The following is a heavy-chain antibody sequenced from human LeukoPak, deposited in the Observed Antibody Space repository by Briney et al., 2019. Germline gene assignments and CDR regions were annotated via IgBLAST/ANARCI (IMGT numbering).Heavy chain of an antibody. CDR3: ARARFTIFGLRLGFDP. D-gene: IGHD3-3*01. J-gene: IGHJ5*02. V-gene: IGHV4-34*01. CDR2: INHSGST. Sequence: SETLSLTCAVYGGSFSGYYWSWIRQPPGKGLEWIGEINHSGSTNYNPSLKSRVTISVDTSKNRFSLKLSSVTAADTAVYYCARARFTIFGLRLGFDPWGQGTLVTVSS. CDR1: GGSFSGYY.